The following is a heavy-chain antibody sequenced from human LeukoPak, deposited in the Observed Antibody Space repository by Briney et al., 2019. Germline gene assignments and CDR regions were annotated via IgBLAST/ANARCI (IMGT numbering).Heavy chain of an antibody. D-gene: IGHD6-13*01. CDR3: ARISVYQARGGYLDC. CDR2: IYYSGST. J-gene: IGHJ4*02. V-gene: IGHV4-30-4*08. CDR1: GGSINSGNYY. Sequence: PSETLSLTCTVSGGSINSGNYYWSWIRQPPGKGLERIGYIYYSGSTYYNPSLKSRIAISVDTSKNQFSLMLSSVTAADTAVYYCARISVYQARGGYLDCWGQGTLSPSPQ.